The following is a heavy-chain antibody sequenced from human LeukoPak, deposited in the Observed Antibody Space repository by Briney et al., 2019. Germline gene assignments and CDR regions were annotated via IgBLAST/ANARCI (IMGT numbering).Heavy chain of an antibody. V-gene: IGHV4-34*01. CDR2: INHSGST. D-gene: IGHD6-13*01. J-gene: IGHJ4*02. CDR1: GGSISSYY. CDR3: ARFGYSSSWEFDY. Sequence: PSETLSLTCTVSGGSISSYYWSWIRQPPGKGLEWIGEINHSGSTNYNPSLKSRVTISVDTSKNQFSLKLSSVTAADTAVYYCARFGYSSSWEFDYWGQGTLVTASS.